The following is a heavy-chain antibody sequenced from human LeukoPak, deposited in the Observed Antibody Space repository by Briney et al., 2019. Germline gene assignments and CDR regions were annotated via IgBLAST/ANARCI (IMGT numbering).Heavy chain of an antibody. CDR2: IYNSGSKT. CDR3: SKDVVPDSGWDPDY. V-gene: IGHV3-23*05. J-gene: IGHJ4*02. D-gene: IGHD6-19*01. Sequence: GGSLRLSCTASGFSFSTYSITWFRQVPGKGLEWVSSIYNSGSKTFYADSVKGRFTISRDNSKNTLYLQMNSLTAEDTAIYYCSKDVVPDSGWDPDYWGQGTLVTVSS. CDR1: GFSFSTYS.